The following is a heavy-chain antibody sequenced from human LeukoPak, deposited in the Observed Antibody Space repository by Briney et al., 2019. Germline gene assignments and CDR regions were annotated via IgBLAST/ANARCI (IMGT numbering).Heavy chain of an antibody. V-gene: IGHV5-51*01. D-gene: IGHD3-10*01. CDR3: ARRDGSLSSRGMDV. CDR2: IYPGDSDAA. Sequence: GESLKISCKASGYNLDSYWIAWVRQMPGKGLEWMGIIYPGDSDAARYSPSFQGQVTISVDKSISTAYLQWSSLKASDTAMYYCARRDGSLSSRGMDVWGQGTTVTVSS. J-gene: IGHJ6*02. CDR1: GYNLDSYW.